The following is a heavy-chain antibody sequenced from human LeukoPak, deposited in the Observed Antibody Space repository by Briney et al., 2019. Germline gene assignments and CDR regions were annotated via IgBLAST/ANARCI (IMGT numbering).Heavy chain of an antibody. CDR1: GFDFSTYS. D-gene: IGHD6-19*01. J-gene: IGHJ4*02. CDR3: ARVGRSGWTVDY. V-gene: IGHV3-48*04. CDR2: ISRSSSNI. Sequence: GGALRLSCAASGFDFSTYSIDWVRQAPGKGLEGVSYISRSSSNIYHADSVKGRFTISRDNAKNSLHLQMNSLRAEDTAVYYCARVGRSGWTVDYWGRGTLVTVSS.